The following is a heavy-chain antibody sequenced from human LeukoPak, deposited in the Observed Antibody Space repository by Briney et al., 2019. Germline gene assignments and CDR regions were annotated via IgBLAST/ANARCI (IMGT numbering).Heavy chain of an antibody. CDR1: GGSISSSSYY. J-gene: IGHJ4*02. V-gene: IGHV4-39*07. CDR3: ARERRRQQWLVVGFDY. CDR2: INHSGST. Sequence: SGTLSLTCTVSGGSISSSSYYWGWIRQPPGKGLEWIGEINHSGSTNYNPSLKSRVTISVDTSKNQFSLKLSSVTAADTAVYYCARERRRQQWLVVGFDYWGQGTLVTVSS. D-gene: IGHD6-19*01.